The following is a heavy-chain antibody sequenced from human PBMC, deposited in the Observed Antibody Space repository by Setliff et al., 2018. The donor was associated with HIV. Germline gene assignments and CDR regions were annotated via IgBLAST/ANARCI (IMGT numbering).Heavy chain of an antibody. D-gene: IGHD3-10*01. CDR2: IWNDGSDN. CDR1: GFAFSEFW. J-gene: IGHJ6*03. Sequence: PGGSLRLSCAASGFAFSEFWMSWARQVPGKGLEWVALIWNDGSDNYYADSVKGRFTIYRDNSKNTLYLQMNSLRAEDTAVYYCARDREESLWFGELKYMDVWGKGTTVTVSS. V-gene: IGHV3-33*08. CDR3: ARDREESLWFGELKYMDV.